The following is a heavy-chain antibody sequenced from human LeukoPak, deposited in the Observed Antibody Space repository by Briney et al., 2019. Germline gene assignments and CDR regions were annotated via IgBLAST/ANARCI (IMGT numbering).Heavy chain of an antibody. CDR3: ARDITMVPDV. J-gene: IGHJ6*02. CDR2: ISTYSGNT. V-gene: IGHV1-18*01. D-gene: IGHD3-10*01. CDR1: GYTFTSNG. Sequence: GASVKVPCKTSGYTFTSNGISWVRQAPGQGLEWMGWISTYSGNTNYAQKFQGRVTLTTDTSTSTAYMELKSLRSDDTAVYYCARDITMVPDVWGQGTTVTVSS.